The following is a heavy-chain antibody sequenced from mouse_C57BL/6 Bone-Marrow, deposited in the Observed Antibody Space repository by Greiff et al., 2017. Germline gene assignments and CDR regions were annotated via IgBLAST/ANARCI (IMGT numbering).Heavy chain of an antibody. CDR2: IYPGDGDT. CDR3: ARGHYDYGLDY. V-gene: IGHV1-80*01. D-gene: IGHD2-4*01. CDR1: GYAFSSYW. J-gene: IGHJ2*01. Sequence: QVQLQQSGAELVKPGASVKISCKASGYAFSSYWMNWVKQRPGKGLEWIGQIYPGDGDTNYNGKFKGKATLTADKSSSTAYMQLSSLTSEDSAVYFCARGHYDYGLDYWGQGTTLTVSS.